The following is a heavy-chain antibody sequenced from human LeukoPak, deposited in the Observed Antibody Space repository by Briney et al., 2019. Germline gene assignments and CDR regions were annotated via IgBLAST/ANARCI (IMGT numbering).Heavy chain of an antibody. J-gene: IGHJ3*02. Sequence: GGSLRLSCAASGFTFSTYWMSWVRQTPGKGLEWVSAVSGSGGSTYYADSVKGRFTISRDNSKNTVSLQMNSLRAEDTAVYYCAKDQALITIFTGTAFDIWGQGTMVTVSS. CDR2: VSGSGGST. D-gene: IGHD3-3*01. CDR1: GFTFSTYW. V-gene: IGHV3-23*01. CDR3: AKDQALITIFTGTAFDI.